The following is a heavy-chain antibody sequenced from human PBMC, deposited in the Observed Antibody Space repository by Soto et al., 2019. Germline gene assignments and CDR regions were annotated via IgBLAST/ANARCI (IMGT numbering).Heavy chain of an antibody. CDR1: GFTFSSYA. Sequence: GGSLRLSCAASGFTFSSYAMSWVRQAPGEGREWVSAISGSGGSTYYADSVKGRFTISRDNSKNTLYLQMNSLRAEDTAVYYCAKDMEDIVVVVAAVTFDYWGQGTLVTVSS. D-gene: IGHD2-15*01. V-gene: IGHV3-23*01. J-gene: IGHJ4*02. CDR3: AKDMEDIVVVVAAVTFDY. CDR2: ISGSGGST.